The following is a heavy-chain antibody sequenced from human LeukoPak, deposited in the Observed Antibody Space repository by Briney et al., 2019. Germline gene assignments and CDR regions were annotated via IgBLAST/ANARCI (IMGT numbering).Heavy chain of an antibody. V-gene: IGHV4-59*08. CDR2: IYYSGST. CDR1: GGSISSHY. CDR3: ARHAGPTVVGAPLDDDAPLDY. D-gene: IGHD1-26*01. Sequence: SGTLSLTCTVSGGSISSHYWSWSRQPPGKGLEWIGYIYYSGSTNYNPSLKSRVTISVDTSKNQFSLKLSSVTAADTAVYYCARHAGPTVVGAPLDDDAPLDYWGQGTLVTVSS. J-gene: IGHJ4*02.